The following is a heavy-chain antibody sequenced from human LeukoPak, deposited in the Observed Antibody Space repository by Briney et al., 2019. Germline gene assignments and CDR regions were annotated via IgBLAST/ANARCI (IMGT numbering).Heavy chain of an antibody. CDR1: GGSFSGYY. J-gene: IGHJ6*04. Sequence: SETLSLTCAVYGGSFSGYYWSWIRQPPGKGLEWIGEINHSGSTNYNPSLKSRVTISVDTSKNQFSLKLSSVTAADTAVYYCARGDPTSTDVWGKGTMVTVSS. CDR3: ARGDPTSTDV. V-gene: IGHV4-34*01. CDR2: INHSGST.